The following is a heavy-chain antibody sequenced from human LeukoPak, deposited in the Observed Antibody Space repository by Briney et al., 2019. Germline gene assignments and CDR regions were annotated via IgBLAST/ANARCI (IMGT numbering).Heavy chain of an antibody. J-gene: IGHJ5*02. CDR1: GFTFSDYY. CDR2: ISSSGSTI. CDR3: ARVEYIYGYGS. Sequence: GGSLRLSCAASGFTFSDYYMSWIRQAPGKGLEWVSYISSSGSTICYADSVKGRFTISGDNGKNSLSLQMNSLRAEDTAVYYCARVEYIYGYGSWGQGTLVTVSS. V-gene: IGHV3-11*01. D-gene: IGHD5-18*01.